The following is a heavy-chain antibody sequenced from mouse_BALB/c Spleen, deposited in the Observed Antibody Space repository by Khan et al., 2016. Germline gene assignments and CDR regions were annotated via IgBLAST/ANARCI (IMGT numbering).Heavy chain of an antibody. Sequence: VRLQQSGAELVRPGASVKLSCTVSGFNIKDTFMYWVKQRPEQGLEWIGMIDPANGHIKPDPKFQGKAAITADTSSNAAHLHLSGLKSEDTAVCYATRSGGYDLYYFDYWGRGTTLTVSS. D-gene: IGHD2-2*01. CDR1: GFNIKDTF. CDR2: IDPANGHI. V-gene: IGHV14-3*02. J-gene: IGHJ2*01. CDR3: TRSGGYDLYYFDY.